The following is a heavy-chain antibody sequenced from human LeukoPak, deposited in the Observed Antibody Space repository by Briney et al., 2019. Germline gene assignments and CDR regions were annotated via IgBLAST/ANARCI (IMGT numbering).Heavy chain of an antibody. Sequence: SETLSLTCTGSGGSISGYYWSWIWQPPGKGLEWIGYISYSGSTNYNPSLKSRVSISVDTSKNQFSLNLNSVTAADTAVFYCARHGSGWSFDYWGQGTLVTVSS. V-gene: IGHV4-59*08. CDR2: ISYSGST. CDR3: ARHGSGWSFDY. CDR1: GGSISGYY. D-gene: IGHD6-19*01. J-gene: IGHJ4*02.